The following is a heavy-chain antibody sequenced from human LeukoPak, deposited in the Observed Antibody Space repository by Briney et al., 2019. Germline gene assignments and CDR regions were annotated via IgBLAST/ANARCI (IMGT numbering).Heavy chain of an antibody. CDR2: INHSGSS. CDR1: GGSFSGYY. J-gene: IGHJ4*02. Sequence: SETLSLTCAVYGGSFSGYYWSWSRQPPGKGLEWIGEINHSGSSNYNPSLKSRVTISADTSKNQFSLKLSSVTAADTAVYYCARGGNIGYVWWGQGTLVIVSS. CDR3: ARGGNIGYVW. D-gene: IGHD5-12*01. V-gene: IGHV4-34*01.